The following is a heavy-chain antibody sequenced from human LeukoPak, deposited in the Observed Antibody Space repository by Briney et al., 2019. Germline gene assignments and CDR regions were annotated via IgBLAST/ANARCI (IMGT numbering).Heavy chain of an antibody. J-gene: IGHJ4*02. V-gene: IGHV3-30-3*01. CDR1: GFTFSSYA. CDR3: ARNENSGWGYFDY. CDR2: ISYDGSNK. Sequence: GGSLRLSCAASGFTFSSYAMHWFRQAPGKGLEWGAVISYDGSNKYYADSVKGRFTISRDNSKDTLYLQMNSLRAEDTAVYYCARNENSGWGYFDYWGQGTLVTVSS. D-gene: IGHD5-12*01.